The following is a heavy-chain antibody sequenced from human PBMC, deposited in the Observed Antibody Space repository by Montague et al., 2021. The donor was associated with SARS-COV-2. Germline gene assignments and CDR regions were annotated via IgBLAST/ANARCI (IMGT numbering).Heavy chain of an antibody. D-gene: IGHD4-23*01. CDR2: IDWDDDK. Sequence: PPLVKPTQTLTLTCTFSGFSLSTSGMCVSWIRQPPGKALEWLALIDWDDDKYYSTSLKTRLTISKDTSKNQVVLTMTNMDPVDTATYYCARMTTVVTLGYYYYGMDVWGQGTTVTVSS. CDR3: ARMTTVVTLGYYYYGMDV. J-gene: IGHJ6*02. CDR1: GFSLSTSGMC. V-gene: IGHV2-70*01.